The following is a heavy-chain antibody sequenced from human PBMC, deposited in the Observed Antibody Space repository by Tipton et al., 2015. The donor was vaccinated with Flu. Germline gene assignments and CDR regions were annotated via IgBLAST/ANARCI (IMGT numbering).Heavy chain of an antibody. D-gene: IGHD5-18*01. Sequence: LRLSCTVSGGSISSGSYYWSWIRQPAGKGLEWIGRIYTSGSTNYNPSLKSRVTISVDTSKNQFSLKLSPVTAADTAVYYCARGGYSYGYGKNYYYYGMDVWGQGTTVTVSS. CDR3: ARGGYSYGYGKNYYYYGMDV. CDR1: GGSISSGSYY. J-gene: IGHJ6*02. CDR2: IYTSGST. V-gene: IGHV4-61*02.